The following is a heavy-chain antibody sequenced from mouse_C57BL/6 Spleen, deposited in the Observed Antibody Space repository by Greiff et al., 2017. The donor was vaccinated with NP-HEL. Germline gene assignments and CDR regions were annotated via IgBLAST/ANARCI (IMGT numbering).Heavy chain of an antibody. V-gene: IGHV2-9-1*01. CDR2: IWTGGGT. CDR1: GFSLTSYA. CDR3: ARNSGGSSPYWYFDV. J-gene: IGHJ1*03. D-gene: IGHD1-1*01. Sequence: VQVVESGPGLVAPSQSLSITCTVSGFSLTSYAISWVRQPPGKGLEWLGVIWTGGGTNYNSALKSRLSISKDNSKSQVFLKMNSLQTDDTARYYCARNSGGSSPYWYFDVWGTGTTVTVSS.